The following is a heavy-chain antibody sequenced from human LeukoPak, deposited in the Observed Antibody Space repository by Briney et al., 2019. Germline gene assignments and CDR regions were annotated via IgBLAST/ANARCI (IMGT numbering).Heavy chain of an antibody. CDR1: GFTFSSYW. D-gene: IGHD4-17*01. Sequence: GGSLRLSCAASGFTFSSYWMHWVRQAPGKGLVWVSRINSDGSSTSYADSVKGRFTISRDNAKNTPYLQMNSLRAEDTAVYYCARGSMTTVTTYWGQGTLVTVSS. J-gene: IGHJ4*02. CDR2: INSDGSST. V-gene: IGHV3-74*01. CDR3: ARGSMTTVTTY.